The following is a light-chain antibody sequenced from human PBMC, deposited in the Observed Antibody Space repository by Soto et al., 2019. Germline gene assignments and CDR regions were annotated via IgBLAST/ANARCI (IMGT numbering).Light chain of an antibody. Sequence: QSALTQPASVSGSPGQSITISCTGSYVGGYNYVSWYQQHPGKAPKLMIYDVSNRPSGVSNRFSGPKSGNTASLTISGLQVEDEADYYCSSYTNSNTLAFGTGTKVTVL. J-gene: IGLJ1*01. CDR2: DVS. CDR3: SSYTNSNTLA. CDR1: SYVGGYNY. V-gene: IGLV2-14*01.